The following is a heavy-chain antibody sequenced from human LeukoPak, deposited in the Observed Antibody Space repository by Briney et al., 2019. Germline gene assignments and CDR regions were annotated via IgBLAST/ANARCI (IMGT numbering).Heavy chain of an antibody. CDR2: INQDGSEK. CDR1: GFAFSGYR. CDR3: ARDPMAGTVDY. J-gene: IGHJ4*02. D-gene: IGHD6-19*01. Sequence: GGSLRLSCAASGFAFSGYRMSWVRQAPGKGLEWVANINQDGSEKYYVDSVKGRFTISRDNAKNSLYLQMNSLRAEDTAVYFCARDPMAGTVDYWGQGTLVTVSS. V-gene: IGHV3-7*04.